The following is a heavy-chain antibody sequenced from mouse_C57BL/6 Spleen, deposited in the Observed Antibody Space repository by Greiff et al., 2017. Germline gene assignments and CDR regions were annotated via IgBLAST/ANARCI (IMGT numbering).Heavy chain of an antibody. CDR3: ARVFITTVVATDGGYFEV. CDR1: GYTFTSYW. J-gene: IGHJ1*03. D-gene: IGHD1-1*01. V-gene: IGHV1-69*01. CDR2: IDPSDSYT. Sequence: VQLQQPGAELVMPGASVKLSCKASGYTFTSYWMHWVKQRPGQGLEWIGEIDPSDSYTNYNQKFKGKSTLTVDKSSSTAYMQLSSLTSEDSAVYYCARVFITTVVATDGGYFEVWGTGTTVTVSS.